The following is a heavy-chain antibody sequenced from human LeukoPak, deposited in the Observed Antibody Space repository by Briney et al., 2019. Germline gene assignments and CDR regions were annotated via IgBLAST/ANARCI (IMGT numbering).Heavy chain of an antibody. V-gene: IGHV3-30-3*01. CDR1: GFTFSSYA. CDR2: ISYDGSNK. D-gene: IGHD4-17*01. J-gene: IGHJ6*02. Sequence: PGRSLRLSCAASGFTFSSYAMHWVRQAPGKGLEWVAVISYDGSNKYYADSVKGRFTISRDNSKNTLYLQMNSLRAEDTAVYCCAGGLGDYVHYYGMDVWGQGTTVTVSS. CDR3: AGGLGDYVHYYGMDV.